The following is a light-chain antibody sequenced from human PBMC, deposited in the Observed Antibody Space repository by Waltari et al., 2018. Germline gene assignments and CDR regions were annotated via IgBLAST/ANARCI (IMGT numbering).Light chain of an antibody. CDR3: CSFEGITHYV. Sequence: QSPLTQPRSVPCSPGQSVPLSSPAISIDFGVYNDVSWYQQQPGTAPKLIIYDVNKRPSGVPDRLSGSKSGNTASLTISGIQGEDEADYYCCSFEGITHYVFGTGTKVTVL. CDR1: SIDFGVYND. CDR2: DVN. V-gene: IGLV2-11*01. J-gene: IGLJ1*01.